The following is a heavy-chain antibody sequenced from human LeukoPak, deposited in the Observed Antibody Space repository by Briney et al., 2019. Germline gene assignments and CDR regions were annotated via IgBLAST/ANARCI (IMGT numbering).Heavy chain of an antibody. CDR2: IIPIFGTA. CDR1: GGTFSSYA. J-gene: IGHJ4*02. CDR3: ARDSKGSGIGEYYFDY. D-gene: IGHD3-10*01. V-gene: IGHV1-69*13. Sequence: GASVKVSCKASGGTFSSYAISWVRQAPGQGLEWMGGIIPIFGTANYAQKFQGRVTITADESTSTAYMELSSLRSEDTAVYYCARDSKGSGIGEYYFDYWGQGTLVTVSS.